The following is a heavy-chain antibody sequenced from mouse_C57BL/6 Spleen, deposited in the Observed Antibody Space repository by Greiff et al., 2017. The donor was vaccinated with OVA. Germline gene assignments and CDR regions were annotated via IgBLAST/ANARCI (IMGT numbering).Heavy chain of an antibody. D-gene: IGHD2-1*01. CDR3: ARGGDRNPLFAY. CDR2: INPGSGGT. CDR1: GYAFTNYL. J-gene: IGHJ3*01. V-gene: IGHV1-54*01. Sequence: QVQLQQSGAELVRPGTSVKVSCKASGYAFTNYLIEWVKQRPGQGLEWIGVINPGSGGTNYNEKFKGKATLTADKSSSTAYMQLSSLTSEDSAVYFCARGGDRNPLFAYWGQGTLVTVSA.